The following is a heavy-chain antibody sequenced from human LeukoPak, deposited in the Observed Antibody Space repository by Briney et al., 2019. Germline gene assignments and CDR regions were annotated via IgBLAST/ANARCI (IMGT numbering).Heavy chain of an antibody. J-gene: IGHJ4*02. V-gene: IGHV4-30-2*05. CDR3: ARASREEWELLVLDY. CDR1: GGSITSGGYY. D-gene: IGHD1-26*01. CDR2: IYHSGST. Sequence: SQTLSLTCTVSGGSITSGGYYWSWIRQPPGKGLEWIGYIYHSGSTYYTPSLKSRVTISVDKSNNQFSLNLSSVTAADTAVYYCARASREEWELLVLDYWGQGTLVTVSS.